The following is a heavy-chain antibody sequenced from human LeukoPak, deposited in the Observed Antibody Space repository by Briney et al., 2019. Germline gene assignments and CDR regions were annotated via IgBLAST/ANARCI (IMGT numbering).Heavy chain of an antibody. V-gene: IGHV4-59*08. J-gene: IGHJ4*02. CDR1: GFTSSSYA. D-gene: IGHD3-10*01. CDR2: IYYSGST. CDR3: AGYYGSGSYHTGPFDY. Sequence: PGGSLRLSCAASGFTSSSYAMSWVRQAPGKGLEWIGYIYYSGSTNYNPSLKSRVTISVDTSKNQFSLKLSSVTAADTAVYYCAGYYGSGSYHTGPFDYWGQGTLVTVSS.